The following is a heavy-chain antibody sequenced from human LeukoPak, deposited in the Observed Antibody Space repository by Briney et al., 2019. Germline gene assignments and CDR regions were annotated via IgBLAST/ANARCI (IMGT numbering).Heavy chain of an antibody. CDR1: GFIFSNYA. D-gene: IGHD6-13*01. V-gene: IGHV3-30-3*01. J-gene: IGHJ4*02. Sequence: PGGSLRLSCAASGFIFSNYAMHWVRQAPGKGLEWVALISYDGSDKYYANSVKGRCTISRDNSKNTLYLQMNNLRAEDTAVYYCARYAWSLGPAPGTPLFDYWGQGTLVTVSS. CDR3: ARYAWSLGPAPGTPLFDY. CDR2: ISYDGSDK.